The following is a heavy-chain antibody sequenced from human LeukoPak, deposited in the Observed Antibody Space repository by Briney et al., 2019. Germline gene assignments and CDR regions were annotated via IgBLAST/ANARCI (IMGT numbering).Heavy chain of an antibody. CDR3: AKDFGLSVLLWFGANFDY. D-gene: IGHD3-10*01. J-gene: IGHJ4*02. CDR2: ISGSGGST. CDR1: GFTVSSNY. Sequence: PGGSLRLSCAASGFTVSSNYMSWVRQAPGKGLEWVSAISGSGGSTYYADSVKGRFTISRDNSKNTLYLQMNSLRAEDTAVYYCAKDFGLSVLLWFGANFDYWGQGTLVTVSS. V-gene: IGHV3-23*01.